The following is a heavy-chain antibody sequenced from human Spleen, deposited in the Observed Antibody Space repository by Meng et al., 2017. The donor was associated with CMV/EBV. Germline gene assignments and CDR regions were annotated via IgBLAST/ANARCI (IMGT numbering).Heavy chain of an antibody. V-gene: IGHV4-34*01. CDR2: INHSGST. D-gene: IGHD3-22*01. J-gene: IGHJ4*02. Sequence: GSLRHSCAVYGGSFSGYYWSWIRQPPGKGLEWIGEINHSGSTNYNPSLKSRVTISVDTSKNQFSLKLSSVTAADTAVYYCARRRGLYYYDSSGYYFDYWGQGTLVTVSS. CDR1: GGSFSGYY. CDR3: ARRRGLYYYDSSGYYFDY.